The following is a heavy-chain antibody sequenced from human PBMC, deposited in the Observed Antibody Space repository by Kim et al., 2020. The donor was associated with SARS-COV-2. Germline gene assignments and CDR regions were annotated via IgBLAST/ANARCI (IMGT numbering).Heavy chain of an antibody. CDR3: ARGIVLRYFDWLIEDNQYFDY. Sequence: ASVKVSCKASGYTFTSYAMHWVRQAPGQRLEWMGWINAGNGNTKYSQKFQGRVTITRDTSASTAYMELSSLRSEDTAVYYCARGIVLRYFDWLIEDNQYFDYWGQGTLVTVSS. D-gene: IGHD3-9*01. CDR2: INAGNGNT. CDR1: GYTFTSYA. J-gene: IGHJ4*02. V-gene: IGHV1-3*01.